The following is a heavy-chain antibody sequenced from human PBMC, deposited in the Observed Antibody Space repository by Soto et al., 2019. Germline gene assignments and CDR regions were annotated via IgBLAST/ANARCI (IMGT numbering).Heavy chain of an antibody. Sequence: GASVKVSCKASGGTFSGYAISWVRQAPGQGLEWMGGIIPIFGTANYAQKFQGRVTITADESTSTAYMELSSLRSEDTAVYYCARDTGDIVVVPARIRNYYYGMDVWGQGTTVTVSS. CDR1: GGTFSGYA. D-gene: IGHD2-2*01. V-gene: IGHV1-69*13. CDR2: IIPIFGTA. J-gene: IGHJ6*02. CDR3: ARDTGDIVVVPARIRNYYYGMDV.